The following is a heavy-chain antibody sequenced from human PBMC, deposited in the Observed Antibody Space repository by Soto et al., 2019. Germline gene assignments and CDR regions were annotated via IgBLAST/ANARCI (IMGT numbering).Heavy chain of an antibody. J-gene: IGHJ4*02. CDR3: AGKIESYDMISPFDY. Sequence: QVQLVQSGAEVKKPGSSVKVSCKASGGTFSSYTISWVRQAPGQGLEWMGRIIPILGIANYAQKFQGRVTITADKSTSTAYMELSSLRSEDTAVYYCAGKIESYDMISPFDYWGQGTLVTVSS. V-gene: IGHV1-69*02. D-gene: IGHD3-22*01. CDR1: GGTFSSYT. CDR2: IIPILGIA.